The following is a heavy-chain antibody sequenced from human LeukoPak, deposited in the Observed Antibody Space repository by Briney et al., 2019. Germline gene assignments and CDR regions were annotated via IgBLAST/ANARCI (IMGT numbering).Heavy chain of an antibody. CDR2: ISGSGSTI. J-gene: IGHJ4*02. CDR1: GFNLNNYE. Sequence: GGSLTLSCAASGFNLNNYEINWVRQTPGKGLEWISYISGSGSTIYYAESVQGRFTISRDNAQNSLYLQMNSLRAEDTAIYYCARGPHSSGYYGHYFDYWGLGTLVTVSS. V-gene: IGHV3-48*03. CDR3: ARGPHSSGYYGHYFDY. D-gene: IGHD3-22*01.